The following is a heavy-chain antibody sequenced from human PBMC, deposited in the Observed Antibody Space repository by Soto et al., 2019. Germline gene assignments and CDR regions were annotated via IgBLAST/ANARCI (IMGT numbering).Heavy chain of an antibody. Sequence: QVQLVQSGAEVEKPGASVKVSCKASGYTFTSYGINWVRQAPGQGLEWMGWISAYNGNTHYAQKLQGRVTMTTDTSTSTGYMELRSLRSDGTAVYYCARVQSGYDFAYWGQGTLVTVSS. CDR3: ARVQSGYDFAY. D-gene: IGHD5-12*01. CDR1: GYTFTSYG. J-gene: IGHJ4*02. V-gene: IGHV1-18*01. CDR2: ISAYNGNT.